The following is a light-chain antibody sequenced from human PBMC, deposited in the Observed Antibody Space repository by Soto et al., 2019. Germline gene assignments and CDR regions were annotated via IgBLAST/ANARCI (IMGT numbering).Light chain of an antibody. J-gene: IGKJ3*01. CDR2: DAS. CDR1: QSVSSY. Sequence: EIVLTQSPATLSLSPGERATLSCRASQSVSSYLAWYQQKPGQAPRLLIYDASNRATGIPARFSVSGSGTDFTPTISSLEPEDFAVYYCQQRSNWPPAFGPGTKVDIK. CDR3: QQRSNWPPA. V-gene: IGKV3-11*01.